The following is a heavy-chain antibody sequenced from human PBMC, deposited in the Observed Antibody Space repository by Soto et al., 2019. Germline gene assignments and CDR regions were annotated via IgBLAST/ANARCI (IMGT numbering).Heavy chain of an antibody. V-gene: IGHV3-33*01. Sequence: GSLRLSCEVSGFTFDNFVMGWVRQAPGKGLEWVAGIWHDGSNKYYADSVKGRFTISRDNSKNKLYLQMNSLRAEDTAVYYCARDQRITLFGVVKSIVYFFDEWGQGTLVTVSS. CDR3: ARDQRITLFGVVKSIVYFFDE. CDR1: GFTFDNFV. CDR2: IWHDGSNK. J-gene: IGHJ4*02. D-gene: IGHD3-3*01.